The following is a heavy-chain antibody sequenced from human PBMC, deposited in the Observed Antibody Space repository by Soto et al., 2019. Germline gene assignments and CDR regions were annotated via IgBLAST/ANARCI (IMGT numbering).Heavy chain of an antibody. CDR2: IIPIFGTV. D-gene: IGHD2-8*01. V-gene: IGHV1-69*14. CDR3: AIALCTNGVCYYYYYGMDV. J-gene: IGHJ6*02. CDR1: GDSFSTYA. Sequence: QVQLVQSGTEVKRPGSSVKVSCKASGDSFSTYAISWVRQAPGQGLEWMGGIIPIFGTVNYAEKFQGRVTITADKSTSTAYMELSSLRSEDTAVYYCAIALCTNGVCYYYYYGMDVWGQGTTVTVSS.